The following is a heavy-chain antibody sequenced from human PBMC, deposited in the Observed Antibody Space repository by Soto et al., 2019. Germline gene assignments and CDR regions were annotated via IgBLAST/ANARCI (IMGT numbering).Heavy chain of an antibody. CDR2: ISGSGGST. Sequence: GGSLRLSCAASGFTFSSYAMSWVRQAPGKGLEWVSAISGSGGSTYYVDSVKGRFTISRDNSKNTLYLQMNSLRAEDTAVYYCAKAGYSSSWSPFDYWGQGTLVTVSS. CDR1: GFTFSSYA. CDR3: AKAGYSSSWSPFDY. D-gene: IGHD6-13*01. J-gene: IGHJ4*02. V-gene: IGHV3-23*01.